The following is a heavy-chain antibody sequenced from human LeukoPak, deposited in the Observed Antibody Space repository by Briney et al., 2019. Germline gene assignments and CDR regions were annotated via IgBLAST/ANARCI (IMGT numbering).Heavy chain of an antibody. CDR3: ARGGIVGALNWFDP. CDR1: GYTFTGYY. CDR2: INPNSGGT. Sequence: ASVKVSCKASGYTFTGYYMQWVRQAPGQGLEWMGWINPNSGGTNYAQKFQGRVTMTRDTSISTAYMELSRLRSDDTAVYYCARGGIVGALNWFDPWGQGTLVTVSS. V-gene: IGHV1-2*02. J-gene: IGHJ5*02. D-gene: IGHD1-26*01.